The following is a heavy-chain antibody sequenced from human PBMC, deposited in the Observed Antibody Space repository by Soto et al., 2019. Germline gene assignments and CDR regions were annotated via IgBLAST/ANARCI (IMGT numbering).Heavy chain of an antibody. CDR3: ARVFCGP. D-gene: IGHD1-26*01. V-gene: IGHV3-7*05. CDR1: GFTFSSYW. Sequence: EVQLVESGGGLVQPGGSLRLSCTASGFTFSSYWMNWVRQAPGKGLEWVGNIKEDGSEKFYVDSVTGRFTISRDNAKNSLYLDRTSVRVEDTAIYFCARVFCGPWGQGTLVTVSS. CDR2: IKEDGSEK. J-gene: IGHJ5*02.